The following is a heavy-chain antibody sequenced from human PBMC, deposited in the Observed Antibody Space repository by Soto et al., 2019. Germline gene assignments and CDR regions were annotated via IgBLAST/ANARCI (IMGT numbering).Heavy chain of an antibody. D-gene: IGHD3-22*01. J-gene: IGHJ4*02. V-gene: IGHV1-18*01. CDR2: ISAYNGNT. CDR3: ARETIFIYYYSSGYGDY. Sequence: GSSVKLSCKASGYTFTSYGISWVRQAPGQGLEWMGWISAYNGNTNYAQKLQGRVTMTTDTSTSTAYMKLTSLRSDDTAVYCCARETIFIYYYSSGYGDYWFQAIVVTGSS. CDR1: GYTFTSYG.